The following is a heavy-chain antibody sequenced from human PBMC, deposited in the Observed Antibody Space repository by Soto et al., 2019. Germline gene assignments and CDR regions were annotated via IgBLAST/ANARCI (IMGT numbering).Heavy chain of an antibody. V-gene: IGHV5-51*01. CDR2: IYPEDPDI. Sequence: GESLKISCKGSGYSFASDWIAWVRQMPGEGLEWMGIIYPEDPDIRYTPSFQGRVTISADKSINTAYLQWSSLEASDTAMYYCSIQIDGRHYCRDVCGKRPTVTDFS. CDR3: SIQIDGRHYCRDV. J-gene: IGHJ6*04. CDR1: GYSFASDW.